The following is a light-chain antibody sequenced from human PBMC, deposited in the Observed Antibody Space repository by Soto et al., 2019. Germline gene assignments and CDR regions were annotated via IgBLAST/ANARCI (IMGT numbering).Light chain of an antibody. J-gene: IGLJ3*02. CDR3: CTYAGSHTCV. CDR1: SSNIGNNY. CDR2: ENN. V-gene: IGLV1-51*01. Sequence: QSVLTQPPSVSAAPGQKVTISCSGSSSNIGNNYVSWYQQLPGTAPKLLIYENNKRPSGIPDRFSGSKSGNTASLTISGLQAEDEADYYCCTYAGSHTCVFGGGTKLTVL.